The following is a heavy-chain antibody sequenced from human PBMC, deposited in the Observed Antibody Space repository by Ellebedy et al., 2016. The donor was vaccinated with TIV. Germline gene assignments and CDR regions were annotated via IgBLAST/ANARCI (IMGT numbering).Heavy chain of an antibody. V-gene: IGHV3-11*01. D-gene: IGHD5-18*01. CDR1: GFTFSDYY. Sequence: GESLKISCAASGFTFSDYYMSWIRQAPGKGLEWVSYISISGSTIYYADSVKGRFTISRDNAKNSLYLQMNSLSAEDTAVYYCAREGDKAMVHGMDVWGQGTTVTVSS. CDR3: AREGDKAMVHGMDV. J-gene: IGHJ6*02. CDR2: ISISGSTI.